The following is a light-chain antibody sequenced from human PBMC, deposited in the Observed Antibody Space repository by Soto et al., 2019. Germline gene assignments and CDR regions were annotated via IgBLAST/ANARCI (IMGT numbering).Light chain of an antibody. Sequence: DILMTQSPATLSVSPGERATLSCRASQSVSSNLAWYQQKPGQAPRLLIYGASTRDTGIPARFSGSGSGTEFTLTLSSLQSEDFAVYYCQQYNNWPPLTFGGGTKVEIK. CDR3: QQYNNWPPLT. CDR1: QSVSSN. V-gene: IGKV3-15*01. CDR2: GAS. J-gene: IGKJ4*01.